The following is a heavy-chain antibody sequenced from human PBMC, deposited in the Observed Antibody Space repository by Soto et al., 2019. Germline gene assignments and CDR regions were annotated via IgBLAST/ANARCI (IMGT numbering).Heavy chain of an antibody. V-gene: IGHV1-18*04. CDR1: GYTFTSYG. D-gene: IGHD6-13*01. CDR3: ARSRHIAAADHNWFDP. J-gene: IGHJ5*02. CDR2: ISAYNGNT. Sequence: ASVKVSCKASGYTFTSYGISWVRQAPGQGLEWMGWISAYNGNTNYAQKLQGRVTMTSDTSTSTAYMELRSLRSDDTAVYYCARSRHIAAADHNWFDPWGQGTLVTSPQ.